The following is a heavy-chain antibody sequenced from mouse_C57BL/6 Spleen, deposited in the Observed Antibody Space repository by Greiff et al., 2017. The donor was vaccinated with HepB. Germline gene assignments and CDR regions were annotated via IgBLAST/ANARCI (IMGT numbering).Heavy chain of an antibody. CDR1: GYSFTGYY. Sequence: VQLQQSGPELVKPGASVKISCKASGYSFTGYYMNWVKQSPEKSLEWIGEINPSTGGTTYNQKFKAKATLTVDKSSSTAYMQLKSLTSEDSAVYYCARRGGGAMDYWGQGTSVTVSS. CDR3: ARRGGGAMDY. CDR2: INPSTGGT. J-gene: IGHJ4*01. V-gene: IGHV1-42*01.